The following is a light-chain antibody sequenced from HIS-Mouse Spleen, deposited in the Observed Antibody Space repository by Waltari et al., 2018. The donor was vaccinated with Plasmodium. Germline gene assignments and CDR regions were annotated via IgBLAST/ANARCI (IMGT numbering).Light chain of an antibody. CDR1: QCLLHSNGYNY. V-gene: IGKV2-28*01. Sequence: DIVMTQSPLSLPVTPGEPASISCRSSQCLLHSNGYNYLDWYLQKPGQSQHLQIYLGSNRASVVPVRFSGSGSGTEFTLKISRVEAEDVGVYYCMQALQTPRYTFGQGTKLEIK. J-gene: IGKJ2*01. CDR3: MQALQTPRYT. CDR2: LGS.